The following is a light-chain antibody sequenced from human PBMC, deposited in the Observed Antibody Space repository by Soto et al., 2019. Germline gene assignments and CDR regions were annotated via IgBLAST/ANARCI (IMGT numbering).Light chain of an antibody. J-gene: IGKJ5*01. CDR3: QQDGSLPIT. CDR2: GAF. V-gene: IGKV3-20*01. Sequence: VVSTQSPATLSDTPGERVTLSCRVSQSVRSSYLTCYQQIPGQAPRLLIYGAFTRATSIPARFRGSGSGTDFTLTISRLEPEDFAVYYCQQDGSLPITFGQGTRLEIK. CDR1: QSVRSSY.